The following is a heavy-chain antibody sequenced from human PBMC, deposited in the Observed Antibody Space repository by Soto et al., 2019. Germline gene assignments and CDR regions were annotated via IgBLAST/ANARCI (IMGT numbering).Heavy chain of an antibody. Sequence: PSDTLSVTCAVSGGSISSGGYSWSWIRQPPGKGLEWIGYINHSGSTNYNPSLKSRVTISVDTSKNQFSLKLSSVTAADTAVYYCARARLSRSWWFDPWGQGTLVTVSS. CDR2: INHSGST. J-gene: IGHJ5*02. D-gene: IGHD3-10*01. V-gene: IGHV4-61*08. CDR3: ARARLSRSWWFDP. CDR1: GGSISSGGYS.